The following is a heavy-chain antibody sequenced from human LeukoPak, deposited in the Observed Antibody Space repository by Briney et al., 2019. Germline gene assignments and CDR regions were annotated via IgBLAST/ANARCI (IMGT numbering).Heavy chain of an antibody. V-gene: IGHV4-59*01. D-gene: IGHD4-17*01. J-gene: IGHJ6*02. CDR2: IYYSGST. CDR1: GGSISSYY. Sequence: SETLSLTCTVSGGSISSYYWSWIRQPPGKGLEWIGYIYYSGSTNYNPSLKSRVTISVDTSKNQFSLKLSSVTAADTAVYYCARESQGGGDYRVGMDVWGQGTTVTVSS. CDR3: ARESQGGGDYRVGMDV.